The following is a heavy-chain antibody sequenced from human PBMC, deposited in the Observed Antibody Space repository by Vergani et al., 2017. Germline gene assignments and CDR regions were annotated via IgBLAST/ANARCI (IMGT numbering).Heavy chain of an antibody. CDR3: ATKSCGTPGCQIGYFRE. Sequence: VHLVESGGGVVQPGRSLRLSCVVSGVTSSYYGMHWVRRDPGKGLEWVAVISYDGTQKYYADSVKGRFTISRDNTKSTLYLQMNSLRTEDTAVYYCATKSCGTPGCQIGYFREWGQGTLVTVSS. D-gene: IGHD1-1*01. CDR2: ISYDGTQK. CDR1: GVTSSYYG. V-gene: IGHV3-30*03. J-gene: IGHJ1*01.